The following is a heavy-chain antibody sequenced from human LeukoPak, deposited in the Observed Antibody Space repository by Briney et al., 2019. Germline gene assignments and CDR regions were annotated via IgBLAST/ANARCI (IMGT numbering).Heavy chain of an antibody. D-gene: IGHD2-2*02. CDR1: GGTFSSYA. V-gene: IGHV1-69*13. Sequence: GASVKVSCKASGGTFSSYAISWVRQAPGQGLEWMGGIIPIFGTANYAQKFQGRVTITADESTSTAYMELSSLRSEDTAVYYCAREEPAAINWFDPWGQGTLVTVCS. CDR3: AREEPAAINWFDP. CDR2: IIPIFGTA. J-gene: IGHJ5*02.